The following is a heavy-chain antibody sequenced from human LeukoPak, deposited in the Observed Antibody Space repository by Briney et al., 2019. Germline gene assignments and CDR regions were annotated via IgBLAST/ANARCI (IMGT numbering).Heavy chain of an antibody. CDR1: GFTFSSNY. CDR2: IYSGGST. J-gene: IGHJ4*02. V-gene: IGHV3-53*01. D-gene: IGHD6-19*01. Sequence: GGSLRLSCAASGFTFSSNYMSWVRQAPGKGLEWVSVIYSGGSTYYADSVKGRFTISRDNSKNTLYLQMNSLRAEDTAVYYCARARQQWLVFDYWGQGTLVTVSS. CDR3: ARARQQWLVFDY.